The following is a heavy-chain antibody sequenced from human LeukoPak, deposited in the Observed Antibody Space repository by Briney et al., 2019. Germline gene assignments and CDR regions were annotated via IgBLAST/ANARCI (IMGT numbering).Heavy chain of an antibody. CDR1: GGSISSSSYY. J-gene: IGHJ5*02. CDR3: ARPPSYGHNWFDP. CDR2: IYYSGST. V-gene: IGHV4-39*01. Sequence: PSETLSLTCTVSGGSISSSSYYWGWIRQPPGKGLEWIGSIYYSGSTYYNPSLKSRVTISVDTSKNQFSLKLSSVTAADTAVYYCARPPSYGHNWFDPWGQGTLVTVSS. D-gene: IGHD4-17*01.